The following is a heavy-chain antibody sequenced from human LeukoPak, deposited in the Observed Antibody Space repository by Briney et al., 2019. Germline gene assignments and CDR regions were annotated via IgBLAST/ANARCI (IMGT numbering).Heavy chain of an antibody. V-gene: IGHV4-59*08. CDR2: IYYSGST. Sequence: SETLSLTCTASGGSISSYYWSWIRQPPGKGLEWIGYIYYSGSTNYNPSLMSRVTISVDTPKNQFSLKLSSVTAVDTAVYYCAGQGVAAAGTSRFDYWGQGTLVTVSS. CDR3: AGQGVAAAGTSRFDY. CDR1: GGSISSYY. D-gene: IGHD6-13*01. J-gene: IGHJ4*02.